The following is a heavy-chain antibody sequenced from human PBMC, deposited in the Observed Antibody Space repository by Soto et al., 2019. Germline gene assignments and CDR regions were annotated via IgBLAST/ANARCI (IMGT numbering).Heavy chain of an antibody. CDR3: ARVISDFWSGYYFDY. V-gene: IGHV1-3*01. CDR1: GYTFTSYA. CDR2: INAGNGNT. Sequence: GASVNVSCKASGYTFTSYAIHRVRQAPGQRLEWMGWINAGNGNTKYSQKFQGRVTITRGTSASTAYMELSSLRSEDTALYYCARVISDFWSGYYFDYWGQGTLDTVFS. J-gene: IGHJ4*02. D-gene: IGHD3-3*01.